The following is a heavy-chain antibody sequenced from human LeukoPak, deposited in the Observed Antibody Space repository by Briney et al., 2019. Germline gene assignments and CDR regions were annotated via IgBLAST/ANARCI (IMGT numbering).Heavy chain of an antibody. Sequence: PSETLSLTCAVYGGSFSAYYWSWIRQAPGRGLEWIGEINHSGRTIYNPSLKSRVTISVDTSKNQFSLKLNSVTAADTAVYYCARGGATPMILRYWGQGTLVTVSS. V-gene: IGHV4-34*01. CDR3: ARGGATPMILRY. D-gene: IGHD3/OR15-3a*01. J-gene: IGHJ4*02. CDR1: GGSFSAYY. CDR2: INHSGRT.